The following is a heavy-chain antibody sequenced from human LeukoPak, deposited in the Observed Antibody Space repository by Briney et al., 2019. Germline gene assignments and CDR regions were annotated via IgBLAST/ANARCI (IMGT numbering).Heavy chain of an antibody. CDR3: ARDSPHYYDRSGYFLMNAFDI. CDR2: IKQDGSAK. D-gene: IGHD3-22*01. V-gene: IGHV3-7*03. Sequence: GGSLRLSCAASGFTFSSYWMSWVRQAPGKGLEWVANIKQDGSAKYYVDSVKGRFTISRANAKNSMYLQMNSLRAEDTALYYCARDSPHYYDRSGYFLMNAFDIWGQGTMVTVSS. J-gene: IGHJ3*02. CDR1: GFTFSSYW.